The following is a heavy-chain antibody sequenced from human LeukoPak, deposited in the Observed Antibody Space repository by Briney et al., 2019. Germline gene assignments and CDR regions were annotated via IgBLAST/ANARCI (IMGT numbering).Heavy chain of an antibody. Sequence: SETLSLTCTVSGGSISSYYWSWIRQPPGKGLEWIGYIYYSGSTNYNPSLKSRGTISVDTSKNQFSLKLSSVTAADTAVYYCARDVGVSSGWYRHYYYGMDVWGQGTTVTVSS. CDR2: IYYSGST. D-gene: IGHD6-19*01. J-gene: IGHJ6*02. CDR1: GGSISSYY. V-gene: IGHV4-59*01. CDR3: ARDVGVSSGWYRHYYYGMDV.